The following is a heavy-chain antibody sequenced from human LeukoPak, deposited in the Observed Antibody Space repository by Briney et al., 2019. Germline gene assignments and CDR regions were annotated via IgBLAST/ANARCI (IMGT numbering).Heavy chain of an antibody. CDR2: IYTSGST. CDR1: GGSISSGSYY. V-gene: IGHV4-61*02. CDR3: ARQRGLRFDY. Sequence: TSETLSLTCTVSGGSISSGSYYWSWIRQPAGKGLEWIGRIYTSGSTNYNPSLKSRVTISVDTSKNQFSLKLSSVTAADTAVYYCARQRGLRFDYWGQGTLVTVSS. D-gene: IGHD6-25*01. J-gene: IGHJ4*02.